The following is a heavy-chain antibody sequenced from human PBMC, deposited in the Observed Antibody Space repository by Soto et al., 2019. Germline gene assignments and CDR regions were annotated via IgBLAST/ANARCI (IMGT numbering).Heavy chain of an antibody. V-gene: IGHV3-7*01. J-gene: IGHJ5*02. D-gene: IGHD1-26*01. Sequence: PGGSLRLSCAASGFTFSSYWMSWVRQAPGKGLEWVANIKQDGSEKYYVDSVKGRFTISRDNAKNSLYLQMNSLRAEDTAVYYCARDGSAEELPEPGWFDPWGQGTLVTVSS. CDR3: ARDGSAEELPEPGWFDP. CDR2: IKQDGSEK. CDR1: GFTFSSYW.